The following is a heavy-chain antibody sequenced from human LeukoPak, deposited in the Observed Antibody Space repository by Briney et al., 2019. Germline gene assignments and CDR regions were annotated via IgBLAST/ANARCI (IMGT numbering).Heavy chain of an antibody. D-gene: IGHD5-24*01. J-gene: IGHJ4*02. CDR2: ISYDGSNK. CDR3: ARDRRWLHFDFDY. V-gene: IGHV3-30*04. Sequence: GGSLRLSCAASGFTFSSYAMHWVRQAPGKGLEWVAVISYDGSNKYYADSVKGRFTISRYNSKNTLYLQMNSLRAEDTAVYYCARDRRWLHFDFDYWGQGTLVTVSS. CDR1: GFTFSSYA.